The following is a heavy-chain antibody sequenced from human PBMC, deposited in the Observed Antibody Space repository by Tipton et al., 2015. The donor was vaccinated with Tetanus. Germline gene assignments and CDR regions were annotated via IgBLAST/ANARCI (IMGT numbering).Heavy chain of an antibody. CDR1: GFTFSSYA. J-gene: IGHJ4*02. CDR3: AKDGDAWLQLIY. Sequence: SLRLSCAASGFTFSSYAMSWVRQAPGKGLEWVSAISGSGGSTYYADSVKGRFTISRDNSKNTLYLQMNSLRAEDTAVYYCAKDGDAWLQLIYWGQGTLVTVSS. D-gene: IGHD5-24*01. V-gene: IGHV3-23*01. CDR2: ISGSGGST.